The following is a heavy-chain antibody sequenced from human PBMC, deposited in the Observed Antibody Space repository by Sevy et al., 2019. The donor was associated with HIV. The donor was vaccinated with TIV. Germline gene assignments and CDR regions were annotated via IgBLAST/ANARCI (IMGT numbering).Heavy chain of an antibody. J-gene: IGHJ6*01. V-gene: IGHV1-24*01. CDR3: ATVFSVTGVGXYXXMXV. CDR1: GYTXTELS. D-gene: IGHD3-10*01. CDR2: XDPXDGET. Sequence: ASVKVSCKVSGYTXTELSMHWXRQAPGKGLEWMXGXDPXDGETIYAQKFQGRVTMTEDTSTDTVYMELSSLRSEDTAVYYCATVFSVTGVGXYXXMXVXGXGTTVTVSS.